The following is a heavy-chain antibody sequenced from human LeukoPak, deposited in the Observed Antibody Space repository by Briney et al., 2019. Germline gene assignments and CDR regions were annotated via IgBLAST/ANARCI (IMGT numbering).Heavy chain of an antibody. Sequence: ASVKVSCKASGYTVTGYYMHWVRQAPGQGLEWMGWINPNSGGTNYAQKFQGRVTMTRDTSISTAYMELSRLRSDDTAVYYCARRALAGTTAYNWFDPWGQGTLVTVSS. J-gene: IGHJ5*02. CDR1: GYTVTGYY. CDR3: ARRALAGTTAYNWFDP. V-gene: IGHV1-2*02. D-gene: IGHD4-11*01. CDR2: INPNSGGT.